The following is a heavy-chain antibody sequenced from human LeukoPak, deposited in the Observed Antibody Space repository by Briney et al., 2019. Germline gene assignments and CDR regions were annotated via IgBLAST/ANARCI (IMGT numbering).Heavy chain of an antibody. V-gene: IGHV4-59*12. CDR1: GGSISSYY. D-gene: IGHD5-24*01. Sequence: PSETLSLTCKVSGGSISSYYWSWIRQPPGKGLEWIGYIYYRGSTNYNSSLKSRVTVSLDTSKSQFSLKLSSVTAADTAVYYCAREGRWLQFYYFDYWGQGTLVTVSS. CDR2: IYYRGST. J-gene: IGHJ4*02. CDR3: AREGRWLQFYYFDY.